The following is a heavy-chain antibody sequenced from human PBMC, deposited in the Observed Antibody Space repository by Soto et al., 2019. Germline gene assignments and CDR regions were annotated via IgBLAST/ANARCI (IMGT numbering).Heavy chain of an antibody. CDR3: AADPDYDILTGYVFDY. D-gene: IGHD3-9*01. CDR1: GFTFTSSA. Sequence: ASVKVSCKASGFTFTSSAMQWVRQARGQRLEWIGWIVVGSGNTNCAQKFQERVTITRDMSTSTAYMELSSLRSEDTAEYYCAADPDYDILTGYVFDYWGQGTLVTVSS. J-gene: IGHJ4*02. CDR2: IVVGSGNT. V-gene: IGHV1-58*02.